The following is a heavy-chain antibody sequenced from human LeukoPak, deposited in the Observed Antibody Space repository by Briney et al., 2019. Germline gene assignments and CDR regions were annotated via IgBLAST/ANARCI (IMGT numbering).Heavy chain of an antibody. CDR2: ISYDGSNK. Sequence: GRSLRLPCAASGFTFSSYGMHWVRQAPGKGLEWVAVISYDGSNKYYADSVKGRFTISRDNSKNTLYLQMNSLRAEDTAVYYCAKNYDSSGYYLGWFDPWGQGTLVTVSS. V-gene: IGHV3-30*18. J-gene: IGHJ5*02. D-gene: IGHD3-22*01. CDR3: AKNYDSSGYYLGWFDP. CDR1: GFTFSSYG.